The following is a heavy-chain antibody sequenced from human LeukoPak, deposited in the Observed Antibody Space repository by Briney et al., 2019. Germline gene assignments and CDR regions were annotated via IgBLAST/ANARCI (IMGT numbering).Heavy chain of an antibody. Sequence: PSETLSLTCTVSGGSVSGYYWNWIRQPPGKGLEWIGYVYYNGNTNYNPSLKSRVTMSVDTSKNQFSLKLSSVTAADTAVYYCAATRARPFGWFDPWGQGTLVTVSS. CDR2: VYYNGNT. D-gene: IGHD3-10*01. CDR1: GGSVSGYY. CDR3: AATRARPFGWFDP. J-gene: IGHJ5*02. V-gene: IGHV4-59*02.